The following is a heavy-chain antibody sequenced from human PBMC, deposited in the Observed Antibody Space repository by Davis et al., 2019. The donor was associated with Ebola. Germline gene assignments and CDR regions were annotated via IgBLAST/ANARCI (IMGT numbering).Heavy chain of an antibody. CDR3: ARGTDSSSWYHGMDV. D-gene: IGHD6-13*01. Sequence: SETLSLTCAVYGGSFSGYYWSWIRQPPGKGLEWIGEINHSGSTSYNPSLKSRVTISVDTSKNQFSLKLSSVTAADTAVYYCARGTDSSSWYHGMDVWGQGTTVTVSS. V-gene: IGHV4-34*01. CDR2: INHSGST. J-gene: IGHJ6*02. CDR1: GGSFSGYY.